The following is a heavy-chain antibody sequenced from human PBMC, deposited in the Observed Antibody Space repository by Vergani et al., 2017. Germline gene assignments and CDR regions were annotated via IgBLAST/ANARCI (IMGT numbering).Heavy chain of an antibody. CDR2: INPSGGST. V-gene: IGHV1-46*01. J-gene: IGHJ4*02. D-gene: IGHD3-3*01. CDR3: ARDWRLNDFWSGYYTGGGEGVFDY. CDR1: GYTFTSYY. Sequence: QVQLVQSGAEVKKPGASVKVSCKASGYTFTSYYMHWVRQAPGQGLEWMGIINPSGGSTSYAQKFQGRVTMTRDTSTSTVYMELSRLRSEDTAVYYCARDWRLNDFWSGYYTGGGEGVFDYWGQGTLVTVSS.